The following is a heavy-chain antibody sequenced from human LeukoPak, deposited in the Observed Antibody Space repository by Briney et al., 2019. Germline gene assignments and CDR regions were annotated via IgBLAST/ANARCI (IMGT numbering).Heavy chain of an antibody. V-gene: IGHV4-59*12. CDR1: GGSISSYY. CDR2: IYYSGST. CDR3: ARERTVSWFDP. J-gene: IGHJ5*02. Sequence: SETLSLTCTVSGGSISSYYWSWIRQPPGKGLEYIGYIYYSGSTNYNPSLKSRVTISVDTSKNQFSLKLSSVTAADTAVYYCARERTVSWFDPWGQGTLVTVSS. D-gene: IGHD4-11*01.